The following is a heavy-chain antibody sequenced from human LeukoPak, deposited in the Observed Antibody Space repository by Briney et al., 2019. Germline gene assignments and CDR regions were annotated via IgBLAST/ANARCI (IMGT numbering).Heavy chain of an antibody. CDR3: ARVTAAAAGNFDY. CDR1: GGSISSYY. D-gene: IGHD6-13*01. V-gene: IGHV4-59*01. CDR2: IYYSGST. J-gene: IGHJ4*02. Sequence: SETLSLTCTVSGGSISSYYWSWIRQPPGKGLEWIGYIYYSGSTNYNPSLKSRVTISVETSKNEFSLKLRSVTAADTAVYYCARVTAAAAGNFDYWGQGTLVTVSS.